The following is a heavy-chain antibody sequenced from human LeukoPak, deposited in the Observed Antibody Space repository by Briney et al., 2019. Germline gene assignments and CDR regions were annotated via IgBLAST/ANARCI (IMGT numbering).Heavy chain of an antibody. V-gene: IGHV1-2*02. J-gene: IGHJ5*02. D-gene: IGHD3-22*01. CDR2: INPNSGGT. CDR3: ARDYYDSTNWFDP. CDR1: GYTFTGYY. Sequence: ASVKVSCKASGYTFTGYYMHWVRQAPGQGLEWMGWINPNSGGTNYAQKFQGRVTMTRDTSISTAYVELSRLRSDDTAVYYCARDYYDSTNWFDPWGQGTLVTVSS.